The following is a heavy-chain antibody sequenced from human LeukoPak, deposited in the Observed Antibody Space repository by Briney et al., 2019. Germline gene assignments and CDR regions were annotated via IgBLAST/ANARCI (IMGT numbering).Heavy chain of an antibody. CDR1: GFTFSSYA. Sequence: GGSLRLSCAASGFTFSSYAMSWVRQAPGKGLEWVSAISGSGGSTYYADSVKGRFTISRDNSKNTLHLQMNSLRAEDTAVYYCAKVSRGSSWYGWDFDYWGQGTLVTVSS. V-gene: IGHV3-23*01. D-gene: IGHD6-13*01. CDR3: AKVSRGSSWYGWDFDY. J-gene: IGHJ4*02. CDR2: ISGSGGST.